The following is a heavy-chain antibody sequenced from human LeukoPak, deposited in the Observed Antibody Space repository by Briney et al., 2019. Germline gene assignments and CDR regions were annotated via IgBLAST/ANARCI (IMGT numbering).Heavy chain of an antibody. J-gene: IGHJ4*02. V-gene: IGHV6-1*01. D-gene: IGHD2/OR15-2a*01. CDR1: GDSVSSNSVS. CDR2: TYYRSKWYY. Sequence: SQTLSLTCAISGDSVSSNSVSWDWIRQPPSRGLEWLGRTYYRSKWYYDSALSVKNRITVNPDTSKNQFSLQLNSVTPEDTAVYYCARRGDCNIGTCYYFDYWGQGTQVTASS. CDR3: ARRGDCNIGTCYYFDY.